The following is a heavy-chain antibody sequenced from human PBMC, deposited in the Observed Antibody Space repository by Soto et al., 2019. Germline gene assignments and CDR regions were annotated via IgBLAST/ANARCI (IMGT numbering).Heavy chain of an antibody. CDR1: GFTFSSFS. D-gene: IGHD6-19*01. Sequence: EVELLESGGGLVQPGGSLRLSCAASGFTFSSFSMTWVRQAPGKGLEWVSAISGSGGTTYYADSVKDRFTISRDNSKSTLFLQMHSLRAEDTAVYYCAKYGRDSSAWKADYWGQGTLVTFSS. CDR2: ISGSGGTT. J-gene: IGHJ4*02. V-gene: IGHV3-23*01. CDR3: AKYGRDSSAWKADY.